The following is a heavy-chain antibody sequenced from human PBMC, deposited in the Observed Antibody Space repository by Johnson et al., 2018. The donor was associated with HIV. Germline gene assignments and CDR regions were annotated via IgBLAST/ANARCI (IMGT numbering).Heavy chain of an antibody. J-gene: IGHJ3*02. V-gene: IGHV3-11*01. Sequence: QVQLVESGGGLVQPGGSLRLSCAAPGLTFSDYYMTWIRQATGKGLEWVSYISSSGSTMYYADSVKGRFTISRDNAKNSLYLQMNSLRAEDTAVYYCARNGLIPAAKGVAFDIWGHGTTVTVSS. CDR2: ISSSGSTM. D-gene: IGHD2-2*01. CDR3: ARNGLIPAAKGVAFDI. CDR1: GLTFSDYY.